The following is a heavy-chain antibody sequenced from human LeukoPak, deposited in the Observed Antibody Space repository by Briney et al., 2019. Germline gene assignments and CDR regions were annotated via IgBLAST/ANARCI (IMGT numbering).Heavy chain of an antibody. J-gene: IGHJ6*02. V-gene: IGHV3-23*01. CDR1: GFTFSSYA. CDR2: ISGSGGST. Sequence: PGGSLRLSCAASGFTFSSYAMSWVRQAPGKGLEWVSAISGSGGSTYYADSVKGRFTISRDNSKNTLYLQMNSLRAEDTAVYYCAKAPRRQLWSSYYYGMDVWGQGTTVTVSS. CDR3: AKAPRRQLWSSYYYGMDV. D-gene: IGHD5-18*01.